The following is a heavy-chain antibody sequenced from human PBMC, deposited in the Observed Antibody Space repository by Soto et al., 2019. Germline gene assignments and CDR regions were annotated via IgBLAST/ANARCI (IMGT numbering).Heavy chain of an antibody. CDR3: ARGGGSLNY. CDR2: INGGSTSV. D-gene: IGHD2-15*01. J-gene: IGHJ4*02. V-gene: IGHV3-21*02. CDR1: GFTFSVSA. Sequence: DVQLVESGGGLVKPGGSLRLSCEASGFTFSVSAMNWVRQAPGKGLEWVSSINGGSTSVHYADSVKGRFTISRDNANHSLSLQLNNLRAADPAVYYCARGGGSLNYWGQGTLVSVSS.